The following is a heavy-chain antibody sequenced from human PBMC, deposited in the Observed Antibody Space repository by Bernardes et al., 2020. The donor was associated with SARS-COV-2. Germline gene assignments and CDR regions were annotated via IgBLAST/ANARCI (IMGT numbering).Heavy chain of an antibody. CDR2: IYHTGST. CDR1: GDSISSYY. CDR3: AREWGSFDY. V-gene: IGHV4-59*01. Sequence: SETLSLTCSVSGDSISSYYWSWIRQPPGKGLEWIGFIYHTGSTSYNPSLKSRVTISIDTSKSQFSLKLNSVTAADTAVYYCAREWGSFDYWGQGTLITVSS. J-gene: IGHJ4*02. D-gene: IGHD3-16*01.